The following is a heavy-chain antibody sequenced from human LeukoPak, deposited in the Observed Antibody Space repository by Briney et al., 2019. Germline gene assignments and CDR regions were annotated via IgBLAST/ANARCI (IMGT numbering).Heavy chain of an antibody. CDR3: ARDRPAGTGGPYYYYYYMDV. J-gene: IGHJ6*03. V-gene: IGHV4-39*07. CDR2: IDYSGST. Sequence: PSETLSLTCTVSNGSITTSSYNWGWIRQPPGKGLEWIGNIDYSGSTYYNPSLKSRVTISVDTSKNQFSLKLSSVTAADTAVYYCARDRPAGTGGPYYYYYYMDVWGKGTTVTVSS. D-gene: IGHD6-19*01. CDR1: NGSITTSSYN.